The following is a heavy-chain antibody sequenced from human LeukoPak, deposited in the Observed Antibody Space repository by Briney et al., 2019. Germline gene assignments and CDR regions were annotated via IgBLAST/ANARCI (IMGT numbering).Heavy chain of an antibody. CDR1: GGSVSSTNW. CDR3: ARVRGDCSSTSCYPTHFDY. D-gene: IGHD2-2*01. J-gene: IGHJ4*02. Sequence: SETLSLTCGVSGGSVSSTNWWTWIRQPPGKGLEWIGEVHLDGRTNFNPSLKSRLTMSVDLSENHVSLKLTSVTAADTAVYYCARVRGDCSSTSCYPTHFDYWGQGTLVTVSS. CDR2: VHLDGRT. V-gene: IGHV4-4*02.